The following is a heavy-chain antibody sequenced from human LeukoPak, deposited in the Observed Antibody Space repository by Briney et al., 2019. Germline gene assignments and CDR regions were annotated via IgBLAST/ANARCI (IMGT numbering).Heavy chain of an antibody. CDR3: ATGGTLLLLSVSGFDI. CDR1: GYSLSELS. Sequence: ASVKVSCKVSGYSLSELSMHWVRQAPGKGLEWMGGFDPEDGETIYAQKLQGRVTMTEDTSTDTAYVELSSLRSEDTAVYYCATGGTLLLLSVSGFDIWGQGTMVTVSS. V-gene: IGHV1-24*01. CDR2: FDPEDGET. D-gene: IGHD1-1*01. J-gene: IGHJ3*02.